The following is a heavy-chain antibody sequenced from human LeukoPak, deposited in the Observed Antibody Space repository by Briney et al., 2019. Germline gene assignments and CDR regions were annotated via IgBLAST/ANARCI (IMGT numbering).Heavy chain of an antibody. D-gene: IGHD6-19*01. Sequence: GGSLRLSCAASGFTFSDYYMSWIRQAPGKGLEWVSYISSSGSAIYYADSVKGRFTISRDNAKNSLYLQMNSLRAEDTAVYYCARVEHLGSGWLYYYYGMDVWGQGTTVTVSS. V-gene: IGHV3-11*01. CDR2: ISSSGSAI. J-gene: IGHJ6*02. CDR3: ARVEHLGSGWLYYYYGMDV. CDR1: GFTFSDYY.